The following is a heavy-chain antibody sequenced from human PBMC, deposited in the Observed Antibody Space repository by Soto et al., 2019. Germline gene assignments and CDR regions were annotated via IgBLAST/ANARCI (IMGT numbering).Heavy chain of an antibody. Sequence: PSETLSLTCTVSGGSISSSSYYWGWIRQPPGKGLEWIGSIYYSGSTYYNPSLKSRVTISVDTSKNQFSLKLSSVTAADTAVYYCARRSVAHFDYWGQGTLVTGSS. D-gene: IGHD2-15*01. J-gene: IGHJ4*02. CDR1: GGSISSSSYY. V-gene: IGHV4-39*01. CDR2: IYYSGST. CDR3: ARRSVAHFDY.